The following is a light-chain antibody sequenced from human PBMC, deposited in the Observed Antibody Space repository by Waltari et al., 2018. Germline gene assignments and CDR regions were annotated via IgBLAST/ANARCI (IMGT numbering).Light chain of an antibody. V-gene: IGLV1-47*01. J-gene: IGLJ3*02. Sequence: QSVLTQPPSASGTPGQKVTISCNGSSSNIGSHYVYWYQQLPGPAPKLLIFKNNQRPSGVPGRFSDSKSGTSASLAINGLRSEDEADYYCAAWDDSLSGLVLGGGTKVTVL. CDR2: KNN. CDR3: AAWDDSLSGLV. CDR1: SSNIGSHY.